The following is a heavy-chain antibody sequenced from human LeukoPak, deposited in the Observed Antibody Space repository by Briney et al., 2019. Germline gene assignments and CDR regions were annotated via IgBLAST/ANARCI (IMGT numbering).Heavy chain of an antibody. CDR1: GGSISSSSYY. V-gene: IGHV4-39*01. J-gene: IGHJ4*02. CDR2: IYYSGST. D-gene: IGHD3-22*01. Sequence: SETLSLTCTVSGGSISSSSYYWGWIRQPPGKGLEWIGSIYYSGSTYYNPSLKSRVTISVDTSKNQFSLKLSSVTAADTAVYYCARLTSMIVPLFDYWGQGTLVTVSS. CDR3: ARLTSMIVPLFDY.